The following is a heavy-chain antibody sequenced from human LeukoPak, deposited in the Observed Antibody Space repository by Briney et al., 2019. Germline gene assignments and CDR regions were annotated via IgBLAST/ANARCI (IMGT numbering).Heavy chain of an antibody. CDR2: INPNNGDT. V-gene: IGHV1-2*02. CDR3: ARGLSGPYYYYYTDV. Sequence: GASVKVSCKASGFTFTGYYIHWVRQAPGQGLEWMGWINPNNGDTNYAQKFQGRVTLTRDTSISTAYMEMSRLRSDDTAVYYCARGLSGPYYYYYTDVWGKGTSVTVSS. J-gene: IGHJ6*03. CDR1: GFTFTGYY. D-gene: IGHD2-15*01.